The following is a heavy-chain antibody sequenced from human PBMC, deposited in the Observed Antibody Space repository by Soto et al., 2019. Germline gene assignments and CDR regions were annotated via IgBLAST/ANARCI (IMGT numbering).Heavy chain of an antibody. CDR1: GGSISSYY. CDR2: IYYSGST. V-gene: IGHV4-59*01. J-gene: IGHJ3*02. D-gene: IGHD3-3*01. CDR3: ARQTYYDFWSGYLGDAFDI. Sequence: LSLPCTVSGGSISSYYWSWIRQPPGKGLEWIGYIYYSGSTNYNPSLKSRVTISVDTSKNQFSLKLSSVTAADTAVYYCARQTYYDFWSGYLGDAFDIWGQGTMVTVS.